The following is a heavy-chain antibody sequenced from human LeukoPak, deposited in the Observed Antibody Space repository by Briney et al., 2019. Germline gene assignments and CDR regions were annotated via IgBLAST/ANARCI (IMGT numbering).Heavy chain of an antibody. J-gene: IGHJ4*02. CDR2: ISSSSICI. CDR1: GFTFSSYT. Sequence: PGGSLRLSCAASGFTFSSYTMNWVRQAPGKGLEWVSSISSSSICIHYADSVKGRFTISRDNAKNSLYLQMNSLRAEDTAVYYCTRVNYYDTNWGQGTLVTVSS. V-gene: IGHV3-21*01. CDR3: TRVNYYDTN. D-gene: IGHD3-22*01.